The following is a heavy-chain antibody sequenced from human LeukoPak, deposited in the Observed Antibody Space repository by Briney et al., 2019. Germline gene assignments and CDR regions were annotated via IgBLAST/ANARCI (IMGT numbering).Heavy chain of an antibody. V-gene: IGHV3-21*04. J-gene: IGHJ4*02. CDR1: GFTFSSYS. Sequence: GGSLRLSCAASGFTFSSYSMNWVRQAPGKGLEWVSSISSSSSYIYYADSVKGRFTISRDNSENTLYLQMNILRAEDTAVYYCAKDLYRSYGSGSYLYWGQGTLVTVSS. D-gene: IGHD3-10*01. CDR3: AKDLYRSYGSGSYLY. CDR2: ISSSSSYI.